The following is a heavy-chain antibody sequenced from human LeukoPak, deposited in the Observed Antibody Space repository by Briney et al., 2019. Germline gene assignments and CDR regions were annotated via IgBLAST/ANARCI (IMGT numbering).Heavy chain of an antibody. CDR2: INHSGIT. CDR1: SYSITSSYSSTSSYY. J-gene: IGHJ4*02. V-gene: IGHV4-38-2*02. CDR3: ARDVPSGHFDY. D-gene: IGHD2-2*01. Sequence: SETLSLTCDVSSYSITSSYSSTSSYYWGCIRQPPGKGLEWIGSINHSGITFYNPSLKSRVTISVDTSKNQFSLKLTSVTAADTAFYYCARDVPSGHFDYWGQGALVTVSS.